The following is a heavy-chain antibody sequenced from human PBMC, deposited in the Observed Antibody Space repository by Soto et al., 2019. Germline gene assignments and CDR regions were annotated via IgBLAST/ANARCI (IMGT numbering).Heavy chain of an antibody. CDR3: AKDQVPGVVATICDY. Sequence: QPGGSLRLSCAASGFLFSNAWMSWVRQAPGKGLEWVSAISGSGGSTYYADSVKGRFTISRDNSKNTLYLQMNSLRAEDTAVYYCAKDQVPGVVATICDYWGQGTMGSVSS. CDR1: GFLFSNA. V-gene: IGHV3-23*01. D-gene: IGHD5-12*01. J-gene: IGHJ4*02. CDR2: ISGSGGST.